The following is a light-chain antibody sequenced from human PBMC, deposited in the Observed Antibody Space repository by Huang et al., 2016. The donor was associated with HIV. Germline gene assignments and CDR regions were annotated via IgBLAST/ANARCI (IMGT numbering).Light chain of an antibody. Sequence: DVVMTQSPLSLPVTLGQPASISCRSSQSLVHSDGNTYLNWFQQRPGQSPRRLIYKVANRDSGVPDRVSGSGSGTDFTLKISRVEAEDVGVYYCMQGTHRPPGTFGQGTKVEIK. CDR2: KVA. CDR1: QSLVHSDGNTY. V-gene: IGKV2-30*02. CDR3: MQGTHRPPGT. J-gene: IGKJ1*01.